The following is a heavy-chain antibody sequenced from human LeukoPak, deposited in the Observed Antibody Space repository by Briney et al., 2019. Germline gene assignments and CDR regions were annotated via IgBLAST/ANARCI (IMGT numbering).Heavy chain of an antibody. V-gene: IGHV4-59*08. CDR3: ARRKPSGSYYRSDALDI. CDR2: IYYSGST. CDR1: GGSISSYY. D-gene: IGHD1-26*01. Sequence: SETLSLTCTVSGGSISSYYWSWIRQPPGKGLEWIGYIYYSGSTNYNPSLKSRVTISVDTSKNQFSLKLSSVTAADTAVYYCARRKPSGSYYRSDALDIWGQGTMVTVSS. J-gene: IGHJ3*02.